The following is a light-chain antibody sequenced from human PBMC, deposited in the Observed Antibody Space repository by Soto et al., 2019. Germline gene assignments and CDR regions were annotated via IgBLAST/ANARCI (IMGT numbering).Light chain of an antibody. Sequence: ILLTQSPSSLSASVGDRVTITCRASQGISSYLNWYQQKPGKAPKLLIYAASSLQSGVPSRFSGSGSGTDFTLTISSLQPEDFATYYCQQSYSTLFTFGPGTKVDIK. J-gene: IGKJ3*01. V-gene: IGKV1-39*01. CDR1: QGISSY. CDR2: AAS. CDR3: QQSYSTLFT.